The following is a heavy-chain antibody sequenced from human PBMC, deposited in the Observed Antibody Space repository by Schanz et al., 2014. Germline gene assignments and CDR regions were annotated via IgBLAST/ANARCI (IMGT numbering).Heavy chain of an antibody. CDR1: GYSFSDYD. CDR3: ARVRYDILTDYYTEYYFDS. CDR2: LRSDGSRR. Sequence: VQLVESGGGVVQPGGSLRLSCVGSGYSFSDYDMYWIRQAPGKGLEWLAFLRSDGSRRDYADSVKGRFTISRDNSRNTLSLQMSSLRAEDTAVYYCARVRYDILTDYYTEYYFDSWGQGTLVAVSS. D-gene: IGHD3-9*01. J-gene: IGHJ4*02. V-gene: IGHV3-30*02.